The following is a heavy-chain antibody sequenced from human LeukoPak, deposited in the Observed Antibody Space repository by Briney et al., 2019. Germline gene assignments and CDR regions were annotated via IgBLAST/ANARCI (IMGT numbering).Heavy chain of an antibody. CDR1: GNTFTIYW. CDR2: INPGDSDT. V-gene: IGHV5-51*01. J-gene: IGHJ4*02. D-gene: IGHD2-2*01. CDR3: ARLECSSTTCPFAY. Sequence: GESLKISCKDSGNTFTIYWIGWVRQMPGKGLEWMGIINPGDSDTRYSPSFQGQVTISADKSISTAYLQWSSLKASDTAIYYCARLECSSTTCPFAYWGQGTLVTVSS.